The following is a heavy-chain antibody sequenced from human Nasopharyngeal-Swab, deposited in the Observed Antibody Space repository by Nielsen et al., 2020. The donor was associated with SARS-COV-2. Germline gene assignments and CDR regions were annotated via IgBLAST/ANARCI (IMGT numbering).Heavy chain of an antibody. CDR1: GFTFSSYA. V-gene: IGHV3-23*03. D-gene: IGHD3-10*01. Sequence: LSPTCAASGFTFSSYAMSWVRQAPGKGLEWVSVIYSGGSSTYYADSVKGRFTISRDNSKNTLYLQMNSLRAEDTAVYYCAKDHSPYGSGSYPYYYYGMDVWGQGTTVTVSS. CDR2: IYSGGSST. CDR3: AKDHSPYGSGSYPYYYYGMDV. J-gene: IGHJ6*02.